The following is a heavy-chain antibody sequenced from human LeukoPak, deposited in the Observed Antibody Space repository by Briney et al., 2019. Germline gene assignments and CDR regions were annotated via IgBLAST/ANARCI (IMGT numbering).Heavy chain of an antibody. CDR2: IYPGDSDT. D-gene: IGHD2-2*01. CDR3: ASPQYCSSTSCPFDY. V-gene: IGHV5-51*01. J-gene: IGHJ4*02. CDR1: GYSFTSYW. Sequence: GESLKISCKGSGYSFTSYWIGWVRQMPGKGLEWMGIIYPGDSDTRYSPSLQGQVTISADKSISTAYLQWSSLKASDTAMYYCASPQYCSSTSCPFDYWGQGTLVTVSS.